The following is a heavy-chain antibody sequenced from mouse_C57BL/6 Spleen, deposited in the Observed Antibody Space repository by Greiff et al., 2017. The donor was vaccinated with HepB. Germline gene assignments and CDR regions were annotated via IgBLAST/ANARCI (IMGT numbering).Heavy chain of an antibody. Sequence: QVQLQQPGAELVMPGASVKLSCKASGYTFTSYWMHWVKQRPGQGLEWIGEIDPSDSYTNYNQKFKGKSTLTVDKSSSTAYMQLSSLTSEDAAVYDCARGGLRRTDYYAMDYWGQGTSVTVSS. J-gene: IGHJ4*01. V-gene: IGHV1-69*01. D-gene: IGHD2-2*01. CDR2: IDPSDSYT. CDR3: ARGGLRRTDYYAMDY. CDR1: GYTFTSYW.